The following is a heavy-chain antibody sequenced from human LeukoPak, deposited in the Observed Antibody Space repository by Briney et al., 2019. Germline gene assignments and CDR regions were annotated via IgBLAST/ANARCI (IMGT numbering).Heavy chain of an antibody. D-gene: IGHD2/OR15-2a*01. CDR2: INHSGST. CDR1: GGSFSGYY. J-gene: IGHJ6*04. CDR3: ARRPRKNSALDV. Sequence: SETLSVTCAVYGGSFSGYYWSWIRQPPGKGLEWIGEINHSGSTNYNPSLKSRVTISVDTSKNQFSLKLSSVTAADTAVYYCARRPRKNSALDVWGKGTTVTVSS. V-gene: IGHV4-34*01.